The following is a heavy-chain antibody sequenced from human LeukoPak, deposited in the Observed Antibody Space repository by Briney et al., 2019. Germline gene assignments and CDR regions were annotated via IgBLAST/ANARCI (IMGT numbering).Heavy chain of an antibody. CDR2: IIPIFDTS. D-gene: IGHD6-13*01. Sequence: SVKVSCKASGGTFSSYAITWVRQAPGQGREWMGGIIPIFDTSNYAQKFQGRVTFTSDDSTSTAYTELSSLRSEDTAVYYCARLKRGIGAAGTSLRGWFDPWGQGTLVTVSS. CDR3: ARLKRGIGAAGTSLRGWFDP. CDR1: GGTFSSYA. J-gene: IGHJ5*02. V-gene: IGHV1-69*13.